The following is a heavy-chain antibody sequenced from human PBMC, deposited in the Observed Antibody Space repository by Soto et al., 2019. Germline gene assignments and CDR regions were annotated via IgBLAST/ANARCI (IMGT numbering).Heavy chain of an antibody. CDR3: ANVAITFGGVVDIDAFDK. D-gene: IGHD3-16*01. V-gene: IGHV2-5*02. Sequence: QITLKESGPTLVNPTQIITLTCTFSGFSLSSSREGVGWIRPTPGKALEWLAVIYWDGDKRYNPSLWSRLTVTKDTSENQVFLMMTNMDPADTATYSCANVAITFGGVVDIDAFDKWGQGTKITVSS. CDR1: GFSLSSSREG. CDR2: IYWDGDK. J-gene: IGHJ3*02.